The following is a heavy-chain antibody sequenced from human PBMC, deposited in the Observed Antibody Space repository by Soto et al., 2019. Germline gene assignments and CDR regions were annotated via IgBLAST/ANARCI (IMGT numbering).Heavy chain of an antibody. V-gene: IGHV4-34*01. Sequence: SETLSLTCAVYGGSFSGYYWSGIRQPPGKGLEWIGEINHSGSTNYNPSLKSRVTISVDTSKNQFSLKLSSVTAADTAVYYCARPSYGSGSPLSYWGQGTLVTVSS. D-gene: IGHD3-10*01. CDR1: GGSFSGYY. CDR2: INHSGST. J-gene: IGHJ4*02. CDR3: ARPSYGSGSPLSY.